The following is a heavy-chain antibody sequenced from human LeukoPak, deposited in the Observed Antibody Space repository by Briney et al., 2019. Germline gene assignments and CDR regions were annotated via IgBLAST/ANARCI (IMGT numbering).Heavy chain of an antibody. CDR2: ISGSGGST. CDR1: GFTFSNYA. CDR3: ANTPKAYYFDY. J-gene: IGHJ4*02. Sequence: PGGSLRLSCAASGFTFSNYAMSWVRQAPGKGLEWVSAISGSGGSTYYADSVKGRFTISRDNSKSTLYLQMNSLRAEDTAVYYCANTPKAYYFDYWGQGTLVTVSS. V-gene: IGHV3-23*01.